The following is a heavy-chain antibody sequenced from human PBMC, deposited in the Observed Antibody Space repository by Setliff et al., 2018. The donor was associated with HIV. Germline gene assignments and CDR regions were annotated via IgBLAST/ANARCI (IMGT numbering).Heavy chain of an antibody. J-gene: IGHJ6*02. CDR2: IILFLDIT. Sequence: AASVKVSCKVPGDTFNKYAISWARQAPGQGLEWMGGIILFLDITNYAPRFQDRLTIDADKFTRTVYMQLSSLRSEDTAVYYCARHGDFDTYYNSMDVWGQGTTVTVSS. V-gene: IGHV1-69*10. CDR3: ARHGDFDTYYNSMDV. CDR1: GDTFNKYA. D-gene: IGHD3-9*01.